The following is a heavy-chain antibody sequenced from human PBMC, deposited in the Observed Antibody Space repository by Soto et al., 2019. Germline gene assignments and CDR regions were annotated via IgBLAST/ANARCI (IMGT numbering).Heavy chain of an antibody. CDR1: GFTFSSYA. Sequence: GGSLRLSCSASGFTFSSYAMHWVRQAPGKGLEYVSAISSNGGSTYYEDSVKGRFTISRDNSKNTLYLQMSSLRAEDTAVYYCVKSEYYYDISGLYFQHWGQGTLVTVSS. D-gene: IGHD3-22*01. V-gene: IGHV3-64D*09. CDR3: VKSEYYYDISGLYFQH. CDR2: ISSNGGST. J-gene: IGHJ1*01.